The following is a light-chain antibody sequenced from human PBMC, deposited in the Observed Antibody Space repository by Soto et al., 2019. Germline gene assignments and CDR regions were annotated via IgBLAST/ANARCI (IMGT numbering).Light chain of an antibody. CDR3: QQYGGSPRT. J-gene: IGKJ1*01. CDR2: GAS. V-gene: IGKV3-20*01. CDR1: QIVSSS. Sequence: EIVLTQSPGTLSLSPGEGATLSCRASQIVSSSLAWYQQKRGQAPRLLIHGASSRATGIPDRFSGSGSGTDFTLTISRLEPEDFAVYYCQQYGGSPRTFGQGTKVEVK.